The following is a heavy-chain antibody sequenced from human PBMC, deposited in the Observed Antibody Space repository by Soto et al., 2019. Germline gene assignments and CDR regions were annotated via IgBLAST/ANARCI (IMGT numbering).Heavy chain of an antibody. J-gene: IGHJ5*02. D-gene: IGHD1-26*01. CDR2: IYYSGST. CDR3: AIRHSGRYYLLFDP. CDR1: GGPVSSGSYC. V-gene: IGHV4-30-4*08. Sequence: SETLSLTCTVSGGPVSSGSYCWSWIRQPPWKELERIGCIYYSGSTYYHPSLTSRVTISVDTSKNQFSLKLSSVTAADTAVYYRAIRHSGRYYLLFDPCGEGILVIV.